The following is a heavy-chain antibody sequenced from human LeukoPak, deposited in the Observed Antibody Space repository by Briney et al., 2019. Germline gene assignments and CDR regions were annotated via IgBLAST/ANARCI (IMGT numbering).Heavy chain of an antibody. Sequence: GGSLRLSCAASGFTFSSYSMNWVRQAPGKGLEWVSSISSSSSYIYYADSVKGRFTISRDNAKNSLYLQMNSLRAEDTAVYYCARDISIAVATSYYYYYGMDVWGRGTTVTVSS. CDR3: ARDISIAVATSYYYYYGMDV. V-gene: IGHV3-21*01. CDR2: ISSSSSYI. D-gene: IGHD6-19*01. CDR1: GFTFSSYS. J-gene: IGHJ6*02.